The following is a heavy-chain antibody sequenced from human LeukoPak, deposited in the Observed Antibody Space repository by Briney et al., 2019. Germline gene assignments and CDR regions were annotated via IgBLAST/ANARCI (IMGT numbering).Heavy chain of an antibody. Sequence: ASVKVSCKVSGYTLTELSMHWVRQALGKGLEWMGGFDPEDGETIYAQKFQGRVTMTEDTSTDTAYMELSSLRSEDTDVYYCATLAFSGIAAAGTDFQHWGQGTLVTVSS. J-gene: IGHJ1*01. CDR2: FDPEDGET. CDR1: GYTLTELS. D-gene: IGHD6-13*01. V-gene: IGHV1-24*01. CDR3: ATLAFSGIAAAGTDFQH.